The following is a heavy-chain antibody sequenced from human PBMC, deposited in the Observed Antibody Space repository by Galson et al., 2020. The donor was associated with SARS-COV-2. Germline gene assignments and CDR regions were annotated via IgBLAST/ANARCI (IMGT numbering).Heavy chain of an antibody. CDR3: ARDHTYYDFWSGYHHFDY. D-gene: IGHD3-3*01. CDR1: GFTFSSYS. V-gene: IGHV3-21*01. Sequence: NSGGSLRLSCGASGFTFSSYSMNWVRQAPGKGLEWVASISSSSSYIYYADPVKGRFTISRDNAKNSLYLQMNSLRAEDTAVYYCARDHTYYDFWSGYHHFDYWGQGTLVTVSS. CDR2: ISSSSSYI. J-gene: IGHJ4*02.